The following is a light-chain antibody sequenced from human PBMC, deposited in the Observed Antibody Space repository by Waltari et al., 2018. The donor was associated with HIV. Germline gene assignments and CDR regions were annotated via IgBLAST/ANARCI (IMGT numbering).Light chain of an antibody. V-gene: IGLV1-40*01. J-gene: IGLJ3*02. CDR1: SSNIGAGYN. Sequence: QSVLTQPPSVSGAPGQRVTISCTGSSSNIGAGYNVNWYQQLPGTAPKLLIHLYATRPSGVPDRFSGSKSGTSASLSITGLQAEDEADYYCQSYGSSLSTWVFGGGTKLTVL. CDR2: LYA. CDR3: QSYGSSLSTWV.